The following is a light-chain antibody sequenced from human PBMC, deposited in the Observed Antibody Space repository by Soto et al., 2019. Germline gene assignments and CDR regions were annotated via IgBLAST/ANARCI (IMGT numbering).Light chain of an antibody. Sequence: EIVMTQSPATLSVSPGEGATLSCRASQSVSSNLAWYQQKPGQAPRLLIYGASTRATGIPARFSGSGSGTEFTLTISSLQFEDFAVYYCQQYNNWPRTFGQGTKVDIK. CDR3: QQYNNWPRT. J-gene: IGKJ1*01. V-gene: IGKV3-15*01. CDR1: QSVSSN. CDR2: GAS.